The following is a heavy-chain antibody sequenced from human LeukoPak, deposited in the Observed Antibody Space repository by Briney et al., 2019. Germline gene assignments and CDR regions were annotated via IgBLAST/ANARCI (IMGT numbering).Heavy chain of an antibody. Sequence: KPSETLSLTCTVSGGSISSYYWSWIRQPPGKGLEWIGYIYYSGSTNYNPSLKSRVTISVDTSKNQFSLKLSSVTAADTAVYYCARGSETPYYYYMDVWGKGTTVTVSS. CDR2: IYYSGST. V-gene: IGHV4-59*12. CDR1: GGSISSYY. CDR3: ARGSETPYYYYMDV. J-gene: IGHJ6*03.